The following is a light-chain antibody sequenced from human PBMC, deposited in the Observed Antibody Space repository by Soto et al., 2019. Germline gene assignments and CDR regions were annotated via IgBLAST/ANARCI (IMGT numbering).Light chain of an antibody. V-gene: IGLV2-14*03. CDR3: SSFRSGSTPYV. CDR1: SSEIGGYNF. CDR2: DVS. J-gene: IGLJ1*01. Sequence: QSSLTQPAPLSGSPWQSIPISCTGTSSEIGGYNFVSWYLHHPGKAPPVLILDVSDRPSGISNRFSGSKSGNTASLTLSGLQAEDEADYYCSSFRSGSTPYVFGSGTKVTVL.